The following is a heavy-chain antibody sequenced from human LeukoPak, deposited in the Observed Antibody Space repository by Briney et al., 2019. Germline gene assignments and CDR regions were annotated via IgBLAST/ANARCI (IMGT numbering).Heavy chain of an antibody. CDR2: IKSKTDGGAT. J-gene: IGHJ3*02. CDR3: TRQPDSSSRENSVFDI. Sequence: AGGSLRLSCAASGFTFSNAWMSWVRQAPGKGLEWVGRIKSKTDGGATDYAAPVKGRFTISRDDSKNTLYLQMNSLKTEDTAVYFCTRQPDSSSRENSVFDIWGQGTMVTVSS. CDR1: GFTFSNAW. V-gene: IGHV3-15*01. D-gene: IGHD2-15*01.